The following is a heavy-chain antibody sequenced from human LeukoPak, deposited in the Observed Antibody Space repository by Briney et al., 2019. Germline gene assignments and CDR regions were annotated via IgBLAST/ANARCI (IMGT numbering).Heavy chain of an antibody. V-gene: IGHV3-30*01. J-gene: IGHJ4*02. Sequence: GRSLRLSCAASGFTFSSYAMHWVRQAPGKGLEWVAVISYDGSNKYYADSVKGRFTISRDNSKNTLCLQMNSLRAEDTAVYYCASLYSGYEFDYWGQGTLVTVSS. CDR1: GFTFSSYA. D-gene: IGHD5-12*01. CDR3: ASLYSGYEFDY. CDR2: ISYDGSNK.